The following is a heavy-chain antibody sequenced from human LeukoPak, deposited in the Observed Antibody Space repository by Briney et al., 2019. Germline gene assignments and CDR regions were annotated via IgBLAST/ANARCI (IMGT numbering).Heavy chain of an antibody. CDR1: GFTFSSYW. J-gene: IGHJ4*02. CDR3: ASGLGPGTYYFDY. D-gene: IGHD3-10*01. V-gene: IGHV3-7*01. Sequence: GGSLRLSCAASGFTFSSYWMSWVRQAPGKGLEWVANIKQDGSEKYYVDSVKGRFTISGDNAKNSLYLQMNSLRAEDTAVYYCASGLGPGTYYFDYWGQGTLVTVSS. CDR2: IKQDGSEK.